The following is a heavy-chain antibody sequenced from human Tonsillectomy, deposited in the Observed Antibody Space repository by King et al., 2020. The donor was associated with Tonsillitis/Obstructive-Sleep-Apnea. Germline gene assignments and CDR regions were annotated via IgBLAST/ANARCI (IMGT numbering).Heavy chain of an antibody. CDR2: IGGSGGST. D-gene: IGHD6-6*01. J-gene: IGHJ4*02. CDR1: GFTFSTYA. V-gene: IGHV3-23*04. CDR3: AKHGGGAARPSWNFDY. Sequence: VQLVESGGGLVQPGGSLRLSCAASGFTFSTYAMSWVRQAPGKGLEWVSSIGGSGGSTNYADSVKGRFTISRDDSKNTLCLQMTSLRAEDTAVYYCAKHGGGAARPSWNFDYWGQGTLVTVSS.